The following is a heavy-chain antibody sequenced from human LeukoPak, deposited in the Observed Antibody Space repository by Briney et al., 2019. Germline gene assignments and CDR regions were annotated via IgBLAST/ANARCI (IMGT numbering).Heavy chain of an antibody. CDR2: IYSGGST. CDR1: GFTVNSIY. J-gene: IGHJ4*02. D-gene: IGHD1-26*01. CDR3: VKSAGRDGGN. Sequence: GGSLRLSCAASGFTVNSIYMSWVRQAPGKGLEWVSVIYSGGSTYYADSVKDRFTISRDDSKSTLYLQMNSLRAEDTATYYCVKSAGRDGGNWGQGTLVTVSS. V-gene: IGHV3-66*01.